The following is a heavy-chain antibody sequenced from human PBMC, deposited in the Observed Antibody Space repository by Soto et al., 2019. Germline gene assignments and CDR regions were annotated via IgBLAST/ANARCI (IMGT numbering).Heavy chain of an antibody. D-gene: IGHD4-17*01. Sequence: ASVKVSCKASGYTFTGYYMHWVRQAPGQGLEWMGWINPNSGGTNYAQKFQGWVTMTRDTSISTAYMELGRLRSDDTAVYYCARGVRGDYKTFEWMGTLDIWGQGTMVTVSS. J-gene: IGHJ3*02. CDR3: ARGVRGDYKTFEWMGTLDI. V-gene: IGHV1-2*04. CDR2: INPNSGGT. CDR1: GYTFTGYY.